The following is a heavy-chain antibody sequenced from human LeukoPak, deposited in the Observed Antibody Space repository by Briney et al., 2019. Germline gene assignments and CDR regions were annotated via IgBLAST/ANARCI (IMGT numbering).Heavy chain of an antibody. J-gene: IGHJ6*03. CDR1: GYTFTSYG. Sequence: GASVKVSCKASGYTFTSYGISSVRQAPGQGLEWMGWISAYNGNTNYAQKLQGRVTMTTDTSTSTAYMELRSLRSDDTAVYYCAREGTAMVNLQKYYSYYYYMGVWGKGTTVTVSS. CDR2: ISAYNGNT. V-gene: IGHV1-18*01. CDR3: AREGTAMVNLQKYYSYYYYMGV. D-gene: IGHD5-18*01.